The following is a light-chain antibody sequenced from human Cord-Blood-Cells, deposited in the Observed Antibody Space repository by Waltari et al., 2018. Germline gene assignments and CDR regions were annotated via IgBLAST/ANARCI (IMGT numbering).Light chain of an antibody. V-gene: IGLV2-23*01. CDR2: EGS. Sequence: QSALTQPASVSGSPGQSITISCTGTSSDVGRYNLVSWYQQHPGKAPKLMIYEGSKRPSGVSNRCSGSKSGNTASLTISGLQAEDEADYYCCSYAGPWVFGGGTKLTVL. CDR3: CSYAGPWV. J-gene: IGLJ3*02. CDR1: SSDVGRYNL.